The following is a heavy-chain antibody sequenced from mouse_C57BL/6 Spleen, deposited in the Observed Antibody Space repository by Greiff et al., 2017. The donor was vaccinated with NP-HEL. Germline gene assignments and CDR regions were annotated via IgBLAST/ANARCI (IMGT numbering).Heavy chain of an antibody. CDR2: IYPGDGDT. J-gene: IGHJ4*01. Sequence: QVQLQQSGPELVKPGASVKISCTASGYAFSSSWMNWVKQRPGKGLEWIGRIYPGDGDTNYNGKFKGKATLTADKSSSTAYMQLSSLTSEDSAVYFCARKGDYYAMDYWGQGTSVTVSS. CDR1: GYAFSSSW. CDR3: ARKGDYYAMDY. V-gene: IGHV1-82*01.